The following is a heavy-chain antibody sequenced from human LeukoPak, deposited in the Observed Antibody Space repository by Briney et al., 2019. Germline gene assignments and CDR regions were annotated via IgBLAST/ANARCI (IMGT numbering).Heavy chain of an antibody. CDR3: ARVVGATPDNYFDY. CDR1: GGSISSGGYY. CDR2: IYYSGST. V-gene: IGHV4-31*03. Sequence: PSETLSLACTVSGGSISSGGYYWSWIRQHPGKGLEWIGYIYYSGSTYYNPSLKSRVTISVDTSKNQLSLKLSSVTAADTAVYYCARVVGATPDNYFDYWGQGTLVTVSS. J-gene: IGHJ4*02. D-gene: IGHD1-26*01.